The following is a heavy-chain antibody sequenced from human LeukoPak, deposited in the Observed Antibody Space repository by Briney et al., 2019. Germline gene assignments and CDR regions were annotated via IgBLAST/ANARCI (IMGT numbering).Heavy chain of an antibody. CDR2: IYHSGST. CDR1: GGSISSGYY. Sequence: SETLSLTCTVFGGSISSGYYWGWIRQPPGKGLEWIGSIYHSGSTYYNPSLKSRVTISVDTSKNQFSLKLSSVTAADTAVYYCARAGVGASIFDYWGQGTLVTVSS. V-gene: IGHV4-38-2*02. CDR3: ARAGVGASIFDY. D-gene: IGHD1-26*01. J-gene: IGHJ4*02.